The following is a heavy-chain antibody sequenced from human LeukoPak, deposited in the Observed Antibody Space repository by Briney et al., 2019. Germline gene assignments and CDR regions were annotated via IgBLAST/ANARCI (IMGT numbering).Heavy chain of an antibody. D-gene: IGHD1-1*01. CDR1: GFTVSSNY. V-gene: IGHV3-53*01. CDR3: AREWKFDI. J-gene: IGHJ3*02. CDR2: IYAGGTT. Sequence: GGSLRLSCAASGFTVSSNYMSCVRQAPGKGLEWVSVIYAGGTTYYADSVKGRFTISRDNSRNTLYLQMSSLRAEDTAVYYCAREWKFDIWGQGTMVTVSS.